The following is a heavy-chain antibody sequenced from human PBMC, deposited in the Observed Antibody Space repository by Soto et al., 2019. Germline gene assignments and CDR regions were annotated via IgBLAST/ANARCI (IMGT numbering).Heavy chain of an antibody. CDR3: AREGPAPYYYYGMDV. J-gene: IGHJ6*02. V-gene: IGHV1-18*01. Sequence: QVQLEQSRGEVKKPGASVKVSCKTSGYSFTTYGISWVRQAPGQGLEWMGWISGYNGNTNYAQKLQGRVTMTTDTSTSTAYMELRSLRSDDTAVYYCAREGPAPYYYYGMDVWGQGSMVTVSS. CDR2: ISGYNGNT. CDR1: GYSFTTYG.